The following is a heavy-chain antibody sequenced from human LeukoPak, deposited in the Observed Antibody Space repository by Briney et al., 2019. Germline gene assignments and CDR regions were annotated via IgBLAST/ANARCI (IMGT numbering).Heavy chain of an antibody. D-gene: IGHD6-6*01. V-gene: IGHV4-59*12. CDR1: GGSISSYY. Sequence: SETLSLTCTVSGGSISSYYWSWIRQPPGKGLEWIGYIYYSGSTYYNPSLKSRVTISVDTSKNQFSLKLSSVTAADTAVYYCARSPIAALFDYWGQGTLVTVSS. CDR2: IYYSGST. J-gene: IGHJ4*02. CDR3: ARSPIAALFDY.